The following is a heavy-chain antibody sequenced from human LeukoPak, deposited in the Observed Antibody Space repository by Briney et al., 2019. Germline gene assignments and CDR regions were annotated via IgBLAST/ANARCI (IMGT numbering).Heavy chain of an antibody. CDR3: ARRASSWGGLFDY. CDR1: GGSISSYY. J-gene: IGHJ4*02. CDR2: IYYSGST. Sequence: PSETLSLTCTVPGGSISSYYWSWIRQPPGKGLEWIGYIYYSGSTNYNPSLKSRVTISVDTSKNQFSLKLSSVTAADTAVYYCARRASSWGGLFDYWGQGTLVTVSS. D-gene: IGHD6-13*01. V-gene: IGHV4-59*08.